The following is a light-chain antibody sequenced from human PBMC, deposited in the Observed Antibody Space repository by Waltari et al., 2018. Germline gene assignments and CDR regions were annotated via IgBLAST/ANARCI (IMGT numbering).Light chain of an antibody. V-gene: IGKV3-15*01. CDR1: QSVSSN. Sequence: EIVLTQSPATLAVSPGERASLSCRASQSVSSNLAWYQQKPGQAPRLLIYGASTRATGIPVRVSGSGSGTEFTLTISSLQSEDFAVYYCQQYVGWPPTLTFGGGTKVEIK. J-gene: IGKJ4*01. CDR3: QQYVGWPPTLT. CDR2: GAS.